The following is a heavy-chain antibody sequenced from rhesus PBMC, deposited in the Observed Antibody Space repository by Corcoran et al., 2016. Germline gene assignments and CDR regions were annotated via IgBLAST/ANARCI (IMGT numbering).Heavy chain of an antibody. CDR2: IPYSGST. CDR3: ARDTSSWSIDY. V-gene: IGHV4-122*02. D-gene: IGHD6-13*01. CDR1: GGSISSGYYY. J-gene: IGHJ4*01. Sequence: QVQLQESGPGLVKPSETLSLTCAVSGGSISSGYYYWSWIRQPPGKGLEWIGYIPYSGSTSYNPSIKSRVTISRDTSKNQFSLKLSSVTAADTAVYYCARDTSSWSIDYWGQGVLVTVSS.